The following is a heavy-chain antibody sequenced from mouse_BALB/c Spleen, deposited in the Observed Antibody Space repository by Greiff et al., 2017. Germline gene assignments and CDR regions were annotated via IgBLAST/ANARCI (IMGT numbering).Heavy chain of an antibody. CDR1: GYTFTSYW. D-gene: IGHD2-4*01. CDR2: IYPGDGDT. Sequence: QVQLQQSGAELARPGASVKLSCKASGYTFTSYWMQWVKQRPGQGLEWIGAIYPGDGDTRYTQKFKGKATLTADKSSSTAYMQLSSLASEDSAVYYCARAITHYYAMDYWGQGTSVTVSS. J-gene: IGHJ4*01. V-gene: IGHV1-87*01. CDR3: ARAITHYYAMDY.